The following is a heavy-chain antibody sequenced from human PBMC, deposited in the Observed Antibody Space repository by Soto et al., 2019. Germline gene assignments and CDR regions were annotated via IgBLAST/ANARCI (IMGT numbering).Heavy chain of an antibody. CDR1: GGSISSGDYF. D-gene: IGHD4-17*01. CDR2: IYYSGSA. V-gene: IGHV4-30-4*01. J-gene: IGHJ5*02. CDR3: AREGYGDPNWFDP. Sequence: QVQLQESGPGLVKPSQTLSLTCTVSGGSISSGDYFWSWIRQPPGKGLEWIGYIYYSGSAYYNPSLKSPVIITVDTSKTQFSLKLNSVTAADTAVYFCAREGYGDPNWFDPWGQGTLVTVSS.